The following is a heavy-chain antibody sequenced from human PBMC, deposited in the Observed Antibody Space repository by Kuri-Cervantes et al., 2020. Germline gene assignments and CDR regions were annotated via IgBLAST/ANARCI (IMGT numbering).Heavy chain of an antibody. CDR3: ARHAPLDYKIDP. Sequence: GGSLRLSCKGSGYSFTSYWIGWVGQMHGKGLEWMWIIYPSDSDTRYSPSFQGQVTISADKSISTAYLQWSSLKASDTAIYYCARHAPLDYKIDPWGQGTLVTVSS. CDR2: IYPSDSDT. D-gene: IGHD5-12*01. CDR1: GYSFTSYW. J-gene: IGHJ5*02. V-gene: IGHV5-51*01.